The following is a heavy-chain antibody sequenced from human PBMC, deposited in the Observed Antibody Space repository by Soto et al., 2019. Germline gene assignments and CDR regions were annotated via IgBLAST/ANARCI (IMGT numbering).Heavy chain of an antibody. J-gene: IGHJ4*02. CDR1: GLTFGSRA. Sequence: EVQLLESGGDLIQPGGSLRLSCVASGLTFGSRAMSWVRQSPGEGLEWVSTITDTGGDAKYADSVGGRFAISRDNSKNTLYLQMGALTAEVSARYFCVCGSKDSYPGRRIFDFWGRGTLVAVSS. V-gene: IGHV3-23*01. D-gene: IGHD2-15*01. CDR3: VCGSKDSYPGRRIFDF. CDR2: ITDTGGDA.